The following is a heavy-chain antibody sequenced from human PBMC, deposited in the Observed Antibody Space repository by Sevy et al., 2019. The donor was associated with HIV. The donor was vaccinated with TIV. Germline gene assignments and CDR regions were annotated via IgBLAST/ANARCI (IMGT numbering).Heavy chain of an antibody. CDR3: AGGGYCSSTSCYYFDY. D-gene: IGHD2-2*01. CDR1: GGTFSSYA. CDR2: ISPILGIA. Sequence: ASVKVSCKASGGTFSSYAISWVRQAPGQRLEWMGRISPILGIANYAQKFQGRVTITADKSTSTVYMELSSLRSEDTAVYYCAGGGYCSSTSCYYFDYWGQGTLVTVSS. J-gene: IGHJ4*02. V-gene: IGHV1-69*04.